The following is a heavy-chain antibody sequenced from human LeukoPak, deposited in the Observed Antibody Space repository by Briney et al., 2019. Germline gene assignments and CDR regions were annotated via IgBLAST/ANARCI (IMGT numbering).Heavy chain of an antibody. J-gene: IGHJ6*03. CDR3: ARRYCSSTSCSPYYYCYMDV. CDR1: GYSISSGYY. Sequence: SETLSLTCAVSGYSISSGYYWGWIRQPPGKGLEWIGSIYHSGSTYYNPSLKSRVTISVDTSKNQFSLKLSSVTAADTAVYYCARRYCSSTSCSPYYYCYMDVWGKGTTVTVSS. D-gene: IGHD2-2*01. CDR2: IYHSGST. V-gene: IGHV4-38-2*01.